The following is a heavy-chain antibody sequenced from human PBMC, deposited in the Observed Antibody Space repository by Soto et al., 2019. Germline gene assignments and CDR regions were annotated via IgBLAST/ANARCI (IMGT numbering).Heavy chain of an antibody. Sequence: EVQLVESGGGLIQPGGSLRLSCAVSGFTVSNNYMSWVRQAPGKGLEGVSVIYSGGYTAYGDSVKGRFTISRDNSKNNLYFQMKSLGADGPALFCWGPNPGGGGYWGQGTLVTVSS. D-gene: IGHD2-8*01. CDR1: GFTVSNNY. V-gene: IGHV3-53*01. CDR3: GPNPGGGGY. J-gene: IGHJ4*02. CDR2: IYSGGYT.